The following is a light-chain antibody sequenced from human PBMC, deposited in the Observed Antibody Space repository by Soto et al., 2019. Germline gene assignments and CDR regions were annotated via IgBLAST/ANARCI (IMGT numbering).Light chain of an antibody. CDR2: GAS. V-gene: IGKV3-20*01. CDR1: QSVSSSY. Sequence: EIVLTQSSGTLSLSPGERATLSCRASQSVSSSYLAWYQQKPGQAPRLLIYGASSRATGIPGRFSGSGSGTDFTLTISRLEPEDFAVYYCQQYGRTFGGGTKVDIK. CDR3: QQYGRT. J-gene: IGKJ4*01.